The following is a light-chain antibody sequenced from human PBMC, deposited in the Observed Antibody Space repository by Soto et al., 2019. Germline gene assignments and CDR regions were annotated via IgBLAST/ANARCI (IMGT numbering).Light chain of an antibody. J-gene: IGKJ4*01. CDR1: QDISNY. CDR3: QQYDNLPLT. Sequence: DLQMTQSPSSLSASVGDRVTITCQASQDISNYLNWYQQKPGKAPKLLIYDASNLETGVPSRFSGSGSGTDFTFTISSLQPEDIVTYYCQQYDNLPLTFGGGTKVEIK. V-gene: IGKV1-33*01. CDR2: DAS.